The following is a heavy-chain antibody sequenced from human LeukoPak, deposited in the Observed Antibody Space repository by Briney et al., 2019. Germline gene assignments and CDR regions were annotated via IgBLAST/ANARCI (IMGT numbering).Heavy chain of an antibody. V-gene: IGHV3-53*01. Sequence: GGSLRLSCAASGFTFSSYSMTWVRQAPGKGLEWVSTIYSGGDTYYADFVQGRFTISRDNLKNTLYLQMNSLRLDDTAVYYCARDGGRSIVDEWGQRTLVTVSS. CDR3: ARDGGRSIVDE. J-gene: IGHJ4*02. D-gene: IGHD6-6*01. CDR1: GFTFSSYS. CDR2: IYSGGDT.